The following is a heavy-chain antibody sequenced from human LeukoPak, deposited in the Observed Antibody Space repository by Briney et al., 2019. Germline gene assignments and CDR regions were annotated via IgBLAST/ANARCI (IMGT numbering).Heavy chain of an antibody. D-gene: IGHD1-26*01. Sequence: SETLSLTCTVSGGSISSYYWSWIRQPAGKGLEWIGRIYTSGSTIYNPSLKSRVTMSVGTSKNQFSLKLGSVTAADTAVYYCARSGSYYDFAYWGQGTLVTVSS. V-gene: IGHV4-4*07. CDR1: GGSISSYY. CDR3: ARSGSYYDFAY. J-gene: IGHJ4*02. CDR2: IYTSGST.